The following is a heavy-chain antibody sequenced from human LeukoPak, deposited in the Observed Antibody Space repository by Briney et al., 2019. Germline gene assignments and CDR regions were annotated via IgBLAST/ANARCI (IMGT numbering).Heavy chain of an antibody. V-gene: IGHV5-51*01. J-gene: IGHJ6*03. Sequence: GESLKISCKVSGYIFTTYWIGWVRQMPGKGLEWMGIIYPGDSETRYSPSFQGQVTISADKSISTAYLQWSSLKASDTAMYYCARLPPSTYYYYYMDVWGKGTTVTVSS. CDR3: ARLPPSTYYYYYMDV. CDR1: GYIFTTYW. CDR2: IYPGDSET.